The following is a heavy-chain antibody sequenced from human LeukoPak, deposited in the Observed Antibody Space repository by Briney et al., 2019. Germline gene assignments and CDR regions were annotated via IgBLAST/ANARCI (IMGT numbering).Heavy chain of an antibody. Sequence: GGSLRLSCAAPDSNIGTYAVTWVRQVPGKGLEWVSGMSGGGLSTYYARSVKGRFTISRDTSKNTFYLEMDSLGADDTALYYCAKDRISGQGGAARILDYWGEGVLGSAS. CDR3: AKDRISGQGGAARILDY. V-gene: IGHV3-23*01. CDR1: DSNIGTYA. J-gene: IGHJ4*02. CDR2: MSGGGLST. D-gene: IGHD6-6*01.